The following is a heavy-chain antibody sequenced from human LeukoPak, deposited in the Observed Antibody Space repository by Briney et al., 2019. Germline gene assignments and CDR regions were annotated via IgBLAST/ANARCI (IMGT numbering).Heavy chain of an antibody. CDR2: ISAYNGDT. V-gene: IGHV1-18*01. CDR1: GYTFTSYG. D-gene: IGHD3-10*01. CDR3: ARVGFYYGVRHFDY. J-gene: IGHJ4*02. Sequence: GASVKVSCKASGYTFTSYGISWVRQAPGQGLEWMGWISAYNGDTNYAQKLQGRVTMTTDTSTSTAYMELRSLRSDDAAVYYCARVGFYYGVRHFDYWGQGTLVTVSS.